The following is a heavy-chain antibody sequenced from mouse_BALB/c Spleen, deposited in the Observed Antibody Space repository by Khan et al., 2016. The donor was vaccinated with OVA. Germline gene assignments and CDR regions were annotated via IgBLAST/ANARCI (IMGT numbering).Heavy chain of an antibody. CDR2: INPHIGET. Sequence: VQLKESGPELVKPGASVKISCKASGYSFTGYFMNWVMQSHGKSLEWIGRINPHIGETFYNQKFKGKATLTVDESSSTANMELRSLASEDSAVYYCARKNGSDFDYWGQGTTLTVSS. CDR3: ARKNGSDFDY. CDR1: GYSFTGYF. J-gene: IGHJ2*01. D-gene: IGHD1-1*01. V-gene: IGHV1-20*02.